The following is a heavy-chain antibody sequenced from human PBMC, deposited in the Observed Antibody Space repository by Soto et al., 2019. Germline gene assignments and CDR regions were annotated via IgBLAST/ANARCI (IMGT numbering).Heavy chain of an antibody. Sequence: GGSLRLSCAASGFTFSSYSMNWVRQAPGKGLEWVSSISSSSSYIYYADSVKGRFTISRDNAKNSLYLQMNSLRAEDTAVYYCARDYYDSSGYLAFLAYWGQGTLVTVSS. CDR1: GFTFSSYS. J-gene: IGHJ4*02. D-gene: IGHD3-22*01. CDR2: ISSSSSYI. CDR3: ARDYYDSSGYLAFLAY. V-gene: IGHV3-21*01.